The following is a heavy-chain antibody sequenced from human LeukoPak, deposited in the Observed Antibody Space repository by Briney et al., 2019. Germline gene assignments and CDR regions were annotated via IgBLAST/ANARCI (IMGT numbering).Heavy chain of an antibody. CDR1: GFTFTKYS. Sequence: GGSLRLSCTASGFTFTKYSVNWVRQAPGKGLEWISYIDTDSSTMYYADSVKGRFTISRDNAKNSLYLQMSSLRAEDTAVYYCARAGSSWSFDPWGQGTLVTVSS. CDR2: IDTDSSTM. V-gene: IGHV3-48*01. CDR3: ARAGSSWSFDP. D-gene: IGHD6-13*01. J-gene: IGHJ5*02.